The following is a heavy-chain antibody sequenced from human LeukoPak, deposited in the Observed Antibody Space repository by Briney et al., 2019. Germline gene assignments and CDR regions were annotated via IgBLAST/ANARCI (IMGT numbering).Heavy chain of an antibody. Sequence: GGSLRLSCAASGFTFSSYAMGWVRQAPGKGLDWVSSIKGGGGDPFYADSVNGRFTISRDNSKNTLFLQLDSLRAEDTAVYYCARGGHDFNPFYWWGQGTLVTVSS. CDR3: ARGGHDFNPFYW. CDR2: IKGGGGDP. CDR1: GFTFSSYA. J-gene: IGHJ4*02. V-gene: IGHV3-23*01. D-gene: IGHD2-21*02.